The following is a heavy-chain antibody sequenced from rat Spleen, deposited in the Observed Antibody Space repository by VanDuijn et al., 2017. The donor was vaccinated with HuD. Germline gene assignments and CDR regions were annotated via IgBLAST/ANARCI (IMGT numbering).Heavy chain of an antibody. J-gene: IGHJ4*01. D-gene: IGHD1-2*01. Sequence: EVQLQESGPGLVKPSQSLSLTCSVTGYSITSSYRWNWIRKFPGNKLEWMGYINSAGSTNYNPSLKSRISITRDTSKNQFFLQVNSVTTEDTATYYCAREDSSSPYVMDAWGQGASVTVSS. CDR1: GYSITSSYR. V-gene: IGHV3-3*01. CDR2: INSAGST. CDR3: AREDSSSPYVMDA.